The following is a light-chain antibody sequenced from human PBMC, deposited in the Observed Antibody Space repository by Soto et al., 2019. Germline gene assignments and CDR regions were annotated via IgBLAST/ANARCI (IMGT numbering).Light chain of an antibody. Sequence: EIVMTQSPATLSVSPGERATLSCRASQSVSSNLAWYQQKPGQAPRLLIYGVSTRATGIPARFSGSGSGTEFTLTISSLQPDDVAIYYCQQYNDYSWTFGQGTKVDIK. CDR1: QSVSSN. J-gene: IGKJ1*01. CDR3: QQYNDYSWT. V-gene: IGKV3-15*01. CDR2: GVS.